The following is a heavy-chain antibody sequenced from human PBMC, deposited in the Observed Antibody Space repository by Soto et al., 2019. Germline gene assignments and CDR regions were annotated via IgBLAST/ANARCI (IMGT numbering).Heavy chain of an antibody. Sequence: ASVKVSCKASGYTFTSYDINWVRQATGQGLEWMGWMNPNSGNTKYSQKFQGRVTITRDTSASTAYMELSSLRSEDTAVYYCARAPSPHLGDYWGQGTLVTVSS. CDR3: ARAPSPHLGDY. CDR2: MNPNSGNT. CDR1: GYTFTSYD. V-gene: IGHV1-8*01. J-gene: IGHJ4*02.